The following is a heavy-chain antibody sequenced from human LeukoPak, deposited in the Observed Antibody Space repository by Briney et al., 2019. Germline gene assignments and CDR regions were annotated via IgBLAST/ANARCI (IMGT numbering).Heavy chain of an antibody. CDR1: GFTVSSNS. CDR3: ATAQWLVWNWFDP. J-gene: IGHJ5*02. Sequence: GGSLRLSCTVSGFTVSSNSMSWVRQAPGKGLEWVSFIYSDNTHYSDSVKGRFTISRDNSKNTLYLQMNSLRAEDTAVYYCATAQWLVWNWFDPWGQGTLVTVSS. CDR2: IYSDNT. D-gene: IGHD6-19*01. V-gene: IGHV3-53*01.